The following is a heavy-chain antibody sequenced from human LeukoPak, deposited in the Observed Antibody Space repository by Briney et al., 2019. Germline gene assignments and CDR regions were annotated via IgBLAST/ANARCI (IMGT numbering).Heavy chain of an antibody. D-gene: IGHD1-1*01. J-gene: IGHJ4*02. CDR2: IYYSGST. CDR3: ARRGGNSNDY. CDR1: GGSISNSSYY. Sequence: TSETLSLTCTVSGGSISNSSYYWGWIRQPPGKGLGWIGSIYYSGSTYYNPSLKSRVTISVDTSKNQFSLKLSSVTAADTAVYYCARRGGNSNDYWGQGTLVTVSS. V-gene: IGHV4-39*01.